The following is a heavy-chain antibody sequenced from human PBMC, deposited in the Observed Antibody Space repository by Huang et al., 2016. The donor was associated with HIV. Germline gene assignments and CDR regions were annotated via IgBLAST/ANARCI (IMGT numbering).Heavy chain of an antibody. V-gene: IGHV3-74*01. CDR3: ARTYYYDSSGVDPRRAFDI. Sequence: EVQLEESGGGLVQPGGSLRLSCEASGFTFSRYWVHWCRQAPGKGVVVVSRRKSDGRRTSYADSVKGRIPISRDNAKNTLYLQMNSLRAEDTAVYYCARTYYYDSSGVDPRRAFDIWGQGTMVTVSS. D-gene: IGHD3-22*01. CDR1: GFTFSRYW. J-gene: IGHJ3*02. CDR2: RKSDGRRT.